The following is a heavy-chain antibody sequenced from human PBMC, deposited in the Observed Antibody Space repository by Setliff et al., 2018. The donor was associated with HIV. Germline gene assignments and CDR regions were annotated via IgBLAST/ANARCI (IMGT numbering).Heavy chain of an antibody. V-gene: IGHV3-48*01. CDR2: LGKSNSRM. D-gene: IGHD3-10*01. CDR1: GFTFRDYS. CDR3: ARVVDTSGGYWGSFYRYMDV. Sequence: GGSLRLSCTASGFTFRDYSMNWVRQAPGKGLEWVSYLGKSNSRMTYAGSVKGRFTISGDNAKNTLYLQMNSLTSEDTAVYYCARVVDTSGGYWGSFYRYMDVWGKGTTVTVSS. J-gene: IGHJ6*03.